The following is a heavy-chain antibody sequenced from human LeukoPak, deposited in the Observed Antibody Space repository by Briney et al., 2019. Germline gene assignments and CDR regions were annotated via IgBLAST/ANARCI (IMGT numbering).Heavy chain of an antibody. Sequence: SLTCTVYGGSISSGSYYWSWIRPPAGKGMEWIGRIYTSGSTNYNPSLKSRVTISVDTSKNKFSLKLSSVTATDTAVYYCARGIRYYYDSSGLNWFDPWGQGTLVTVSS. CDR3: ARGIRYYYDSSGLNWFDP. D-gene: IGHD3-22*01. J-gene: IGHJ5*02. CDR1: GGSISSGSYY. V-gene: IGHV4-61*02. CDR2: IYTSGST.